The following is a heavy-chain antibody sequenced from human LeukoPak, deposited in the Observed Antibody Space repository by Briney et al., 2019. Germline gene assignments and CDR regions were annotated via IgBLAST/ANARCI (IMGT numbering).Heavy chain of an antibody. J-gene: IGHJ4*02. V-gene: IGHV1-18*01. CDR2: ISAYNGNT. D-gene: IGHD3-22*01. CDR1: GYTFTSYG. CDR3: ARFYDSSGYYYFDY. Sequence: ASVKVSCKASGYTFTSYGISWVRQAPGQGLEWMGWISAYNGNTNYAQKLQGRVTMTTDTSTSTAYMERRSLRSDDTAVYYCARFYDSSGYYYFDYWGQGTLVTVSS.